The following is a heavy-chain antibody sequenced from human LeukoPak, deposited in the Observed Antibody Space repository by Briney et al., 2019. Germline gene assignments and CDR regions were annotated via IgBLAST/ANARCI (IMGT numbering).Heavy chain of an antibody. V-gene: IGHV1-2*02. CDR3: ARVNLGPMVRTARYNWFDP. D-gene: IGHD3-10*01. J-gene: IGHJ5*02. CDR1: GYTFTGYY. Sequence: ASVKVSCKASGYTFTGYYMHWVRQAPGQGLEWVGWINPNSGGTNYAQKFQGRVTMTRDTSISTAYMELSRLRSDNTAVYYCARVNLGPMVRTARYNWFDPWGQGTLVTVSS. CDR2: INPNSGGT.